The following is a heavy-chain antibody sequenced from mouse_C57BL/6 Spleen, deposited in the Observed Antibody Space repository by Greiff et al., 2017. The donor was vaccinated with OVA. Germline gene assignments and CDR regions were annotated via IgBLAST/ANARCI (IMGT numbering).Heavy chain of an antibody. J-gene: IGHJ2*01. CDR3: ARGLRKGDYFDY. Sequence: EVQLVESGGGLVKPGGSLKLSCAASGFTFSSYAMSWVRQTPEKRLEWVATISDGGSYTYYPDNVKGRFTISRDNAKNNLYLQMSHLKSEDTAMYYCARGLRKGDYFDYWGKGTTLTVSS. CDR2: ISDGGSYT. CDR1: GFTFSSYA. D-gene: IGHD1-1*01. V-gene: IGHV5-4*01.